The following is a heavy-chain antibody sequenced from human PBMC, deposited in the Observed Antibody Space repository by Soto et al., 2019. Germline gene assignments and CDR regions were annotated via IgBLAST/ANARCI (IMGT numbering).Heavy chain of an antibody. CDR1: GGSISNNGYS. CDR3: ARGGSGWKALNWFDS. D-gene: IGHD6-19*01. V-gene: IGHV4-31*03. J-gene: IGHJ5*01. Sequence: QVQLQESGPGLVKPSQTLSLTCTVSGGSISNNGYSWSWIRQHPVKGLEWIGSRNNRDDTYYNPSLKRRVTISLDTSKNQFTLRLISVTAADTALYFCARGGSGWKALNWFDSWGQGTLVTVSS. CDR2: RNNRDDT.